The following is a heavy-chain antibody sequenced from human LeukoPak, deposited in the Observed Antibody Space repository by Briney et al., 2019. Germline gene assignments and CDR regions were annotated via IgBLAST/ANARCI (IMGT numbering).Heavy chain of an antibody. CDR1: GFTFSNNA. CDR2: ITSSLSYI. D-gene: IGHD2-2*01. V-gene: IGHV3-21*01. J-gene: IGHJ6*02. Sequence: KSGGSLRLSCAGSGFTFSNNAMSWVRQAPGKGLEWVSSITSSLSYISYADSVKGRFTISRDNAKNSLSLQMNSLRAEDTAVYYCARDFGRTSDWQPRLYYGMDVWGQGTTVTVSS. CDR3: ARDFGRTSDWQPRLYYGMDV.